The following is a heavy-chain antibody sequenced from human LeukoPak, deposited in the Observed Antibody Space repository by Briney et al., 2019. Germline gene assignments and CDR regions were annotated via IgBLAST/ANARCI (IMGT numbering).Heavy chain of an antibody. CDR1: GFTFSSYS. D-gene: IGHD5-12*01. CDR2: ISSSSSYI. Sequence: GGSLRLSCAASGFTFSSYSMNWVRQAPGKGLEWVSSISSSSSYIYYADSVKGRFTISRDNARNSLYLQMNSLRAEDTAVYYCARDRNSGYDSSFDYWGQGTLVTVSS. V-gene: IGHV3-21*01. CDR3: ARDRNSGYDSSFDY. J-gene: IGHJ4*02.